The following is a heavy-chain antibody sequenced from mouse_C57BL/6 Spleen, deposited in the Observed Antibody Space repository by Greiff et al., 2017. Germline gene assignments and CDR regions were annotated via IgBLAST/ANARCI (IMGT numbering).Heavy chain of an antibody. J-gene: IGHJ2*01. CDR2: IDPSDSYT. V-gene: IGHV1-69*01. Sequence: QVQLQQPGAELVMPGASVKLSCKASGYTFTSYWMHWVKQMPGQGLEWIGEIDPSDSYTNYNQKFKGKSTLTVDKSSSTAYMQLSNLTSVDSAVYYCARGEIVAPYFDYWGQGTTLTVSS. CDR3: ARGEIVAPYFDY. D-gene: IGHD1-1*01. CDR1: GYTFTSYW.